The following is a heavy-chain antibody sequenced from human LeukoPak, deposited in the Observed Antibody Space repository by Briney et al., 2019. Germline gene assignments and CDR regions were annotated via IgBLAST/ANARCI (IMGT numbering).Heavy chain of an antibody. CDR2: IKQDGSDK. Sequence: GGSLRLSCAASGFTFSDYWMTWVRQVPGRGLEWVANIKQDGSDKYYVDSVEGRFTISRDNAKKSLYLEMNNLRGEGTAVYYCARVGAWELQRVFEYWGQGTLVTVSS. J-gene: IGHJ4*02. D-gene: IGHD1-26*01. CDR3: ARVGAWELQRVFEY. V-gene: IGHV3-7*01. CDR1: GFTFSDYW.